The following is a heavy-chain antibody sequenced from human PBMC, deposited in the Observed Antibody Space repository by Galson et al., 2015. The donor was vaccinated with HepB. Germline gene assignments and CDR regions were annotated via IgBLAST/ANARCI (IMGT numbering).Heavy chain of an antibody. CDR2: ISYDGSNK. CDR1: GFTFSSYG. J-gene: IGHJ3*02. D-gene: IGHD6-25*01. CDR3: AKDRSGARKFYNLDAFDI. Sequence: SLRLSCAASGFTFSSYGMYWVRQAPGKGLEWVAVISYDGSNKYYADSVKGRFTISRDNSNNTLYLQMNSLRAEDTAVYYCAKDRSGARKFYNLDAFDIWGQGTMVTVSS. V-gene: IGHV3-30*18.